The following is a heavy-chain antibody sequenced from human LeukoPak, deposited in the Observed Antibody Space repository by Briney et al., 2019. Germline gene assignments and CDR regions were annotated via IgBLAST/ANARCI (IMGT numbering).Heavy chain of an antibody. Sequence: GSVQVSCKASGYTFTGYYMHWVRQAPGQGLEWMGWINPNSGGTNYAQKFQGRVTMTRDTSISTAYMELSRLRSDDTAVYYCARAGLEWQTFDYWGQGTLVTVSS. CDR1: GYTFTGYY. CDR3: ARAGLEWQTFDY. D-gene: IGHD3-3*01. V-gene: IGHV1-2*02. CDR2: INPNSGGT. J-gene: IGHJ4*02.